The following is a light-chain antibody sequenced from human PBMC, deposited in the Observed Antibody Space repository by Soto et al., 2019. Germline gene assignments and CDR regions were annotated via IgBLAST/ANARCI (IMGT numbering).Light chain of an antibody. CDR1: SSDIGGFNY. J-gene: IGLJ2*01. CDR2: DVT. CDR3: SSYSRSTTHVV. V-gene: IGLV2-14*03. Sequence: QSALTQPASVSGSPGRSVTISCTGTSSDIGGFNYVSWYQHLPGRAPKRIIYDVTNRPSGISYRFSASKSGGTASLTISGLQAEDEAYYYCSSYSRSTTHVVFGGGTKLTVL.